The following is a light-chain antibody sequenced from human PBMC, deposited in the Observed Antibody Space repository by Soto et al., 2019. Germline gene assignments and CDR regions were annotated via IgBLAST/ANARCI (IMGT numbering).Light chain of an antibody. CDR3: QSYDSSLSGVV. CDR2: GNS. CDR1: SSNIGGGYD. V-gene: IGLV1-40*01. J-gene: IGLJ2*01. Sequence: QSVLTQPPSVSGAPGPRVTISCTGSSSNIGGGYDVHWYQQLPGTAPKLLIYGNSNPASGVPDRFSGSKSGTSAALAVTGLQAEDEADYYCQSYDSSLSGVVFGGGTKLTVL.